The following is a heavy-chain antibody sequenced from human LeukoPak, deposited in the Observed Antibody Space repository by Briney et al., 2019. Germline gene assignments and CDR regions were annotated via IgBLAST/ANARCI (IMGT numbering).Heavy chain of an antibody. D-gene: IGHD3-22*01. V-gene: IGHV4-34*01. CDR1: GGSFSGYY. Sequence: SETVSLTCAVYGGSFSGYYWSWIRQPPGKGLEWIGEMNHSGSTNYNASLKSRVTISVDTSKNQFSLKLSSVTAADTAVYYCARAYPFYYHSSGYYQRTYYYYMDVWGKGTTVTVSS. CDR2: MNHSGST. J-gene: IGHJ6*03. CDR3: ARAYPFYYHSSGYYQRTYYYYMDV.